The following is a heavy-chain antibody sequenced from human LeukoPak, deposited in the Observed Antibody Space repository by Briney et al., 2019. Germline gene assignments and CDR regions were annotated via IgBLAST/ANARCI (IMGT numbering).Heavy chain of an antibody. V-gene: IGHV4-38-2*02. J-gene: IGHJ4*02. CDR2: IYHSGRT. CDR3: ARAQCDWGRGANCDIEGNNYFDY. Sequence: SETLSLTCTVSGYSISSGDYWGWIRQPPGKGLEWIGSIYHSGRTYYNPSLKSRVTISVDTSKNQVSLILTSVTAADTAVYYCARAQCDWGRGANCDIEGNNYFDYWGQGTLVTVSS. CDR1: GYSISSGDY. D-gene: IGHD4/OR15-4a*01.